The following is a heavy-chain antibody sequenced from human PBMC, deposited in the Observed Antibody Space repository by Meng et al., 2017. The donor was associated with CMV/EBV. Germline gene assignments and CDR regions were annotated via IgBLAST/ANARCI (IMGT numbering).Heavy chain of an antibody. CDR1: GGSISSSSYY. D-gene: IGHD2-2*01. Sequence: SETLSLTCTVSGGSISSSSYYSGWIRQPPGKGLEWIGSIYYSGSTYYNPSLKSRVTISVDTSKNQFSLKLSSVTAADTAVYYCARDTIVVVPAASGGFDYWGQGTLVTVSS. CDR2: IYYSGST. J-gene: IGHJ4*02. CDR3: ARDTIVVVPAASGGFDY. V-gene: IGHV4-39*07.